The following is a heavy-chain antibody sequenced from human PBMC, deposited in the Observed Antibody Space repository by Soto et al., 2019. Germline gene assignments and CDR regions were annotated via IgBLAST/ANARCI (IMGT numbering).Heavy chain of an antibody. CDR2: VYFSGNT. CDR1: GGSLSSYY. D-gene: IGHD6-25*01. J-gene: IGHJ5*02. CDR3: GSVRPSGYVLS. Sequence: TLSLTCTVSGGSLSSYYWTWIRQSPGKGLEWIGYVYFSGNTNYNPSLKSRVTISIDTSKNQFSLRLASVTAADTAFYYCGSVRPSGYVLSWGQGTLVTVSS. V-gene: IGHV4-59*01.